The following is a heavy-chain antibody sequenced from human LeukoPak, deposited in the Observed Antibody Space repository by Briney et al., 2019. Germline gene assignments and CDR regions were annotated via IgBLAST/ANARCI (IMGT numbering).Heavy chain of an antibody. CDR1: GDSISSSSYY. J-gene: IGHJ3*02. D-gene: IGHD6-13*01. CDR2: IYYSGST. Sequence: SETLSLTCSVSGDSISSSSYYWGWIRQPPGKGLEWIGSIYYSGSTYYNPSLKSRVTISVDTSKNQFSLKLSSVTAADTAVYYCAFSSSWADAFDIWGQGTMVTVSS. V-gene: IGHV4-39*01. CDR3: AFSSSWADAFDI.